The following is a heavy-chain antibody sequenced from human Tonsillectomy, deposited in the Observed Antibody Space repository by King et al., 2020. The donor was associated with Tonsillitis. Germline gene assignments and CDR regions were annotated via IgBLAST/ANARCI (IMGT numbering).Heavy chain of an antibody. CDR2: INHSGST. D-gene: IGHD6-13*01. V-gene: IGHV4-34*01. CDR1: GVSISGYY. Sequence: VQLQQWGAGLLKPSETLSLTCAVYGVSISGYYWSWIRQPPGKGLEWIGEINHSGSTNCNPSLKSRVTISVDTSKNQFSLKLSSVTAADTAVYYCARGAGEELRLVGDWFDPWGQGTLVTVSS. J-gene: IGHJ5*02. CDR3: ARGAGEELRLVGDWFDP.